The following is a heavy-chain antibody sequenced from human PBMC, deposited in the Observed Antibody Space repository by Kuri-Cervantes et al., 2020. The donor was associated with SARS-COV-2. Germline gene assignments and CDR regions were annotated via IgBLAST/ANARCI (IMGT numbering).Heavy chain of an antibody. V-gene: IGHV1-3*01. CDR2: INAGNCNT. D-gene: IGHD2-15*01. CDR3: APAMAANWYFDL. J-gene: IGHJ2*01. Sequence: ASVKVSCKASGYTFTSYAMHWVRQAPGQRLEWMGWINAGNCNTKYSQKFQGRVTITRDTSASTAYMEVRSLRSEDTATYYCAPAMAANWYFDLWGRGTLVTVSS. CDR1: GYTFTSYA.